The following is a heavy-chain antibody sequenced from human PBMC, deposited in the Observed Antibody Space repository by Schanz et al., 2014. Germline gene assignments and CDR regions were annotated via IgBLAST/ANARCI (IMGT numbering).Heavy chain of an antibody. J-gene: IGHJ4*02. Sequence: QVQLVQSGAEVKKPGASVKVSCKASGYTFTSYYMHWVRQAPGQGLEWMGWISAYNGHTTYAQKFQGRVTMTTDTSTSTVYMELSSLRSEDTAVYYCARDGEAAAGCDYWGQGTLXTVSS. D-gene: IGHD6-13*01. CDR3: ARDGEAAAGCDY. V-gene: IGHV1-46*03. CDR2: ISAYNGHT. CDR1: GYTFTSYY.